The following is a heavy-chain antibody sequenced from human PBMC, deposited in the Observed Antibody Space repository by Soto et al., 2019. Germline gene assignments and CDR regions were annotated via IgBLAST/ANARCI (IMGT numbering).Heavy chain of an antibody. CDR3: TRDRCRGTSCNLSY. CDR1: GFNLSSSA. CDR2: ISYDGSKK. D-gene: IGHD2-2*01. Sequence: GGALRLSCAASGFNLSSSAMNWIRQAPGKGLEWLSVISYDGSKKYYADSVKGRFTISRDDSKNTLYLQMHSLRADDTAVYYFTRDRCRGTSCNLSYWGQGTLVTV. J-gene: IGHJ4*02. V-gene: IGHV3-30-3*01.